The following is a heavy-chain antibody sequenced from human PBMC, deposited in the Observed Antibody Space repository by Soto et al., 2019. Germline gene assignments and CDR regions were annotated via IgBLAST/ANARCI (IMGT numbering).Heavy chain of an antibody. D-gene: IGHD3-9*01. CDR2: ISAYNGNT. CDR3: AREGDILTGYYNEGEPIYYYYGMDV. J-gene: IGHJ6*02. Sequence: GASVKVSCKASGYTFTSYGISWVRQAPGQGLEWIGWISAYNGNTNYAQKLQGRVTMTTDTSTSTAYMELRSLRSDDTAVYYCAREGDILTGYYNEGEPIYYYYGMDVWGQGTTVTVSS. CDR1: GYTFTSYG. V-gene: IGHV1-18*01.